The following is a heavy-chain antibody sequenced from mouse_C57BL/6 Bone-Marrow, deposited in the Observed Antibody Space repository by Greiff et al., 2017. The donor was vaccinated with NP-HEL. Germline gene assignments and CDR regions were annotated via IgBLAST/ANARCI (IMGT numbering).Heavy chain of an antibody. CDR1: GFTFSDYG. CDR3: ARGRYYYAYFDY. CDR2: ISSGSSTI. V-gene: IGHV5-17*01. D-gene: IGHD1-1*01. J-gene: IGHJ2*01. Sequence: EVQLVESGGGLVKPGGSLKLSCAASGFTFSDYGMHWVRQAPEKGLEWVAYISSGSSTIYYADTVKGRFTISRDNAKNTLFLQMTSLRSEDTAMYYCARGRYYYAYFDYWGQGTTLTVSS.